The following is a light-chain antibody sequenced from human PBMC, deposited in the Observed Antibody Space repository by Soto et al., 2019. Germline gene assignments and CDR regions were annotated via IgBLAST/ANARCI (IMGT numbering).Light chain of an antibody. CDR2: DVS. V-gene: IGLV2-14*01. CDR3: SSHTSSSTLTV. Sequence: QSALTQPASVSGSPGQSITISCTGAISDIGVYNYVSWYQQHPGKAPKLMIYDVSDRPSGISNRFSGSKSGNTASLTISGLQAEDEADYYCSSHTSSSTLTVFGGGTKLTVL. J-gene: IGLJ2*01. CDR1: ISDIGVYNY.